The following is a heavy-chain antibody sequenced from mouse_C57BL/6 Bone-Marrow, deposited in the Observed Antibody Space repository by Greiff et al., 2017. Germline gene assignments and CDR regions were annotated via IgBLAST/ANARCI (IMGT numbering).Heavy chain of an antibody. J-gene: IGHJ4*01. Sequence: EVQLVESGGGLVQPGGSMKLSCAASGFTFSDAGMDWVRQSPEKGLEWVAEIRNKANNHATYYAESVKGRFTISRADSKISVCLQMYELRAEDTGIYYCTRSGRYAMDYWGQGTSVTVSS. CDR2: IRNKANNHAT. CDR1: GFTFSDAG. V-gene: IGHV6-6*01. CDR3: TRSGRYAMDY.